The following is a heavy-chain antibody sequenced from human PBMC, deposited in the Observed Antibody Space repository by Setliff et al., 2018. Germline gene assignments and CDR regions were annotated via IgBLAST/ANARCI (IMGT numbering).Heavy chain of an antibody. V-gene: IGHV4-39*01. CDR3: ARHVGSRSRGYNYYYYYMDV. Sequence: PSETLSLTCTVSGGSVSSGSYYWGWIRQPPGKGLEWIGSIYYTGDPYYNPSLKSRVTMSVDTSGNQLSLKLTSVTAADTAVYYCARHVGSRSRGYNYYYYYMDVWGKGTTVTVSS. D-gene: IGHD3-10*01. CDR2: IYYTGDP. CDR1: GGSVSSGSYY. J-gene: IGHJ6*03.